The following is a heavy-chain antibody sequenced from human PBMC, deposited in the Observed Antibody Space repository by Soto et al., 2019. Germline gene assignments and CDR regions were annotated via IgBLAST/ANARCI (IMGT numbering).Heavy chain of an antibody. CDR1: GFTFSSYA. CDR2: ISGSGGST. V-gene: IGHV3-23*01. CDR3: AKSERYCISTSCPFDY. J-gene: IGHJ4*02. D-gene: IGHD2-2*01. Sequence: EVQLLESGGGLVQPGGSLRLSCAASGFTFSSYAMSWVRQAPGKGLEWVSAISGSGGSTYYADSVKGRFTISRDNSKNTLYLQMNSLRAEDTAVYYCAKSERYCISTSCPFDYWGQGTLVTVSS.